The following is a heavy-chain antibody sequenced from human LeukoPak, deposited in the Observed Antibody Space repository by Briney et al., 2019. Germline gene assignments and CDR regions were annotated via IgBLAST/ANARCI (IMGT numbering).Heavy chain of an antibody. Sequence: GGSLRLSCAASGFTFSSYDVKCTRHARRGGREWGRCIISRKGIIYHAASVKGRYTLSRHKAKNSLYLQMTRLSGEDTAVYSCERVEGHWNYHYLDVWGKGATVTVSS. V-gene: IGHV3-48*01. CDR1: GFTFSSYD. CDR2: IISRKGII. D-gene: IGHD1-1*01. J-gene: IGHJ6*03. CDR3: ERVEGHWNYHYLDV.